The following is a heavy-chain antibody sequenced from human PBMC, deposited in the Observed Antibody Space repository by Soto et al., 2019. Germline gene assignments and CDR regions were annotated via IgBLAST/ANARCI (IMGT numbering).Heavy chain of an antibody. V-gene: IGHV3-30-3*01. CDR2: ISYDGSNK. CDR1: GFTFSSYA. D-gene: IGHD2-15*01. J-gene: IGHJ5*02. CDR3: ARDRRVVVAAYWFDP. Sequence: QVQLVESGGGVVQPGRSLRLSCAASGFTFSSYAMHWVRQAPGKGLEWVAVISYDGSNKYYADSVKGRFTISRDNSKNTLYLQMNSPRAEDTAVYYCARDRRVVVAAYWFDPWGQGTLVTVSA.